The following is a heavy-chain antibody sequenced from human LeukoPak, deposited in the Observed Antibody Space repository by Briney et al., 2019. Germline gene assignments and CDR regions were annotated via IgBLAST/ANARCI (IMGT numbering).Heavy chain of an antibody. D-gene: IGHD3-10*01. CDR1: GYTFTGYY. CDR2: INPNSGGT. Sequence: GASVKVSCKASGYTFTGYYMHWVRQAPGQGLEWMGWINPNSGGTNYAQKFQGRVTMTRDTSISTAYMELSRLRSDDTAVYYCARGRITMVRVALPRAWFDPWGQGTLVTVSS. V-gene: IGHV1-2*02. J-gene: IGHJ5*02. CDR3: ARGRITMVRVALPRAWFDP.